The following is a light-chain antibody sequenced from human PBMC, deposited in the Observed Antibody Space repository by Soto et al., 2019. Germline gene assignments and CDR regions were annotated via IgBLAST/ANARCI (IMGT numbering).Light chain of an antibody. Sequence: QSVLTQPPSVSGAPGQRVTISCTGSSSNIGAGYDVHWYQQLPGTAPKLLIYDNTHRPSGVPGRFSGSKSGTSASLAITGLQAEDEADYYCQSYDSSLSAVVFGGGTKLTVL. CDR3: QSYDSSLSAVV. V-gene: IGLV1-40*01. CDR2: DNT. CDR1: SSNIGAGYD. J-gene: IGLJ2*01.